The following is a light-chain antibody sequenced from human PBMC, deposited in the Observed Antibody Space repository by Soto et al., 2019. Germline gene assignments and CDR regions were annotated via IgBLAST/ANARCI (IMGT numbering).Light chain of an antibody. CDR3: QQYGSSGT. Sequence: DIRLQQSPATVSLSKKERATLSCRASQSVNNFLAWYKQRPGQAPRLLMYEASNRATGVPARFSGSGSGTDFTLTISRLEPEDFAVYYCQQYGSSGTFCQGTKV. CDR1: QSVNNF. CDR2: EAS. J-gene: IGKJ1*01. V-gene: IGKV3-11*01.